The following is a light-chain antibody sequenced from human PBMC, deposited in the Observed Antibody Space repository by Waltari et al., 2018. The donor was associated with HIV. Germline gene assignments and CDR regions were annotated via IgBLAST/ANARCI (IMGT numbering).Light chain of an antibody. V-gene: IGKV3-20*01. CDR2: GVS. Sequence: VFTQSPGTLSLSPGEVATLSCRASQRLSGSYLAWYQQKPGQAPRLLIYGVSSRATGISDRFSGSGSGTDFTLTISRLEPEDFAVYYCQQYGSSPRTFGQGTKVEIK. CDR1: QRLSGSY. CDR3: QQYGSSPRT. J-gene: IGKJ1*01.